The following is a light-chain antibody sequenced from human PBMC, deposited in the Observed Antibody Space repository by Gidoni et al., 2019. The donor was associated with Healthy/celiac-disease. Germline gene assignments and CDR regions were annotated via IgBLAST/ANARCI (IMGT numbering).Light chain of an antibody. CDR3: QQYNNWSRT. Sequence: EIVMTQSPATLSVSQGERATLSCRASQSVSSTLAWYQQKPGQAPRLLIYGASTRAPGIPARFSGSGSGTEFTLTISILQSEDVAVYYCQQYNNWSRTFGPGTKVDIK. V-gene: IGKV3-15*01. CDR1: QSVSST. CDR2: GAS. J-gene: IGKJ3*01.